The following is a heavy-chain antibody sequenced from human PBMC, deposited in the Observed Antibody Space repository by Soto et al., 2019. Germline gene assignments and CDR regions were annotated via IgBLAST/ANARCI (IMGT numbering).Heavy chain of an antibody. CDR3: AREPDH. J-gene: IGHJ4*02. CDR2: ISGSGGGT. CDR1: GFNLRSYR. V-gene: IGHV3-23*01. Sequence: PGVSLRLSCAASGFNLRSYRMNWLRPAPGKGLEWVSTISGSGGGTYYADSMKGRFTISRDNSKNTLYLQMYSLRVEDRGVYYCAREPDHWGQGTLVTVSS.